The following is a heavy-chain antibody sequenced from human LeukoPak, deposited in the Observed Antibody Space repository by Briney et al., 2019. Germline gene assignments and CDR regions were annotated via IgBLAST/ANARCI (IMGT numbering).Heavy chain of an antibody. V-gene: IGHV3-7*01. J-gene: IGHJ4*02. Sequence: AGGSLRLSCAASGFTFSSYEMNWVRQAPGKGLEWVANIKQDGSEKYYVDSVKGRFTISRDNANNLLYLQMGSLRAEDTAVYYCARDQAAEYYFRNWGQGTLVAVSS. CDR1: GFTFSSYE. D-gene: IGHD6-13*01. CDR2: IKQDGSEK. CDR3: ARDQAAEYYFRN.